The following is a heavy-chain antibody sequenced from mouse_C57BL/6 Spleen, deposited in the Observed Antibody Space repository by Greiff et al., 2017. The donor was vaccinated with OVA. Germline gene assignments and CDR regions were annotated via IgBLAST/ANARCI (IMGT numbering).Heavy chain of an antibody. J-gene: IGHJ1*03. V-gene: IGHV14-3*01. D-gene: IGHD2-3*01. Sequence: EVKLMESVAELVRPGASVKLSCTASGFNIKNTYMHWVKQRPEQGLEWIGRIDPANGNTKYAPTFQGKATITADTSSNTAYLQLSSLTSEDTAIYYCASEAFDGYYGYFDVWGTGTTVTVSS. CDR2: IDPANGNT. CDR1: GFNIKNTY. CDR3: ASEAFDGYYGYFDV.